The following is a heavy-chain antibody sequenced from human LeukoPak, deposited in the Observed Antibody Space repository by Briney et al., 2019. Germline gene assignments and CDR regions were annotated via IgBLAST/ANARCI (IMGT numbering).Heavy chain of an antibody. CDR2: ISSSGSII. Sequence: GGSLRLSCAASAFTLSSYEMNWVRQAPGKGLEWVSYISSSGSIIYYADSVKGRFTISRDNAKNSLYLQMDSLRTEDTAVYYCARDFGSEGYTSGWHAFDLWGRGTLVTVSS. CDR1: AFTLSSYE. V-gene: IGHV3-48*03. D-gene: IGHD6-19*01. CDR3: ARDFGSEGYTSGWHAFDL. J-gene: IGHJ2*01.